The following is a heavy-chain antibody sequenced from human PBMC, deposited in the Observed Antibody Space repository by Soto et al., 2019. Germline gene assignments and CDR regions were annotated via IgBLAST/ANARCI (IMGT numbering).Heavy chain of an antibody. D-gene: IGHD3-10*01. CDR1: GGSINSRYW. CDR2: IYHSGST. Sequence: PSETLSLTFAVSGGSINSRYWWSWVRQSPGKGLEWIGEIYHSGSTNYNPSLKSRVTISVDKSKNQFSLNLSSVTAADTAVYYCARDQNGSGNYYTRYFDYWGQGTLVTVSS. CDR3: ARDQNGSGNYYTRYFDY. J-gene: IGHJ4*02. V-gene: IGHV4-4*02.